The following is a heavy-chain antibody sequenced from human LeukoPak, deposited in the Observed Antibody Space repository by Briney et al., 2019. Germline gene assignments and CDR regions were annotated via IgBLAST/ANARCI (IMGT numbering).Heavy chain of an antibody. V-gene: IGHV4-4*07. D-gene: IGHD3/OR15-3a*01. CDR1: DGSISTYY. Sequence: SETLSLTCTVSDGSISTYYWSWIRQPAGKGLEWIGRIYTTGSTNYNPSLKSRVTMSVDTSKNQFSLKLTSVTAADTAVYYCARGGLPRENWFDPWGQGTLVTVSS. CDR3: ARGGLPRENWFDP. J-gene: IGHJ5*02. CDR2: IYTTGST.